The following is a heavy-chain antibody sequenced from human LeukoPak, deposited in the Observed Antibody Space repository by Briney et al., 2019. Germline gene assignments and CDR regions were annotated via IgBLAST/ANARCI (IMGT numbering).Heavy chain of an antibody. CDR1: GYSISIAYY. V-gene: IGHV4-38-2*01. CDR2: IFRGGST. D-gene: IGHD3-3*01. Sequence: PSETLSLTCAVSGYSISIAYYWGWIRQPPGKGLEWIGGIFRGGSTSYNPSLMSRLTMPMDTSKNQFSLQLTSVTAADTAVYYCARYDSRGSGSTQLEYWGQGILVTISS. CDR3: ARYDSRGSGSTQLEY. J-gene: IGHJ4*02.